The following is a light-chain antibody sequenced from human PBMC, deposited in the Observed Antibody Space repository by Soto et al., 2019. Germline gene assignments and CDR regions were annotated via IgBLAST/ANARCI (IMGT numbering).Light chain of an antibody. V-gene: IGKV1-9*01. CDR1: QGISNY. CDR3: QQLNSYPVT. J-gene: IGKJ2*01. CDR2: AAS. Sequence: DIQLTQSPSFMSASVGDRVTIICRASQGISNYLAWYQQKSERAPSLLIYAASTLQSGVPSRFSGSGSGTEFTLTISSLQPEDFATYYCQQLNSYPVTFGQGTKLEIK.